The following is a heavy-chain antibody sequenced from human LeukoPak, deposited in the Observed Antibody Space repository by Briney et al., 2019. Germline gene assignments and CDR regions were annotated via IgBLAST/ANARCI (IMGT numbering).Heavy chain of an antibody. Sequence: GGSLRLSCAASGFTFSSYSMNWVRRAPGKGLEWVSVIYSGGSTYYADSVKGRFTISRDNSKNTLYLQMNSLRAEDTAVYYCAREIYTNYDILTGYYSGGIFDYWGQGTLVTVSS. CDR2: IYSGGST. V-gene: IGHV3-53*01. D-gene: IGHD3-9*01. CDR3: AREIYTNYDILTGYYSGGIFDY. J-gene: IGHJ4*02. CDR1: GFTFSSYS.